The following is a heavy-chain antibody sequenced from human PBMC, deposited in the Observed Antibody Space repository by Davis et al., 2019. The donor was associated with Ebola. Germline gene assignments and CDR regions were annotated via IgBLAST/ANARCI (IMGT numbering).Heavy chain of an antibody. CDR2: INPDGGST. J-gene: IGHJ4*02. Sequence: AASVKVSCKASGYTFTNYYMHWVRQAPGQRLEWMGIINPDGGSTSYAQKFQGRVTMTRDTSTNTVYMELSSLRSDDTAVFYCARDESLTTPSYYFDNWGQGTLVTVSS. V-gene: IGHV1-46*01. CDR3: ARDESLTTPSYYFDN. D-gene: IGHD4/OR15-4a*01. CDR1: GYTFTNYY.